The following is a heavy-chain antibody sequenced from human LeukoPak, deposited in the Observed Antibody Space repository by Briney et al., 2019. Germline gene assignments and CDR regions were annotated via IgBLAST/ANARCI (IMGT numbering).Heavy chain of an antibody. Sequence: ASVTVSCTASGGTFSSYAISWVRQAPGQGLEWMGGIIPIFGTANYAQKFQGRVTITADESTGTAYMELSSLRSEDTAVYYCARAAKRYCSGGSCTAYYFDYWGQGTLVTVSS. CDR1: GGTFSSYA. CDR3: ARAAKRYCSGGSCTAYYFDY. J-gene: IGHJ4*02. D-gene: IGHD2-15*01. CDR2: IIPIFGTA. V-gene: IGHV1-69*13.